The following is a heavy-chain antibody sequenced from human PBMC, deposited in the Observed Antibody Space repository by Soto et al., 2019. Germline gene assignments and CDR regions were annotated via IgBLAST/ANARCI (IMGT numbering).Heavy chain of an antibody. Sequence: QVQLQKSGPGLVKPSGTLSLTCAVSGGSISSSNWWSWVRQPPGKGLERIGEIYHSGSTNYNPSLKSRVTISVDKSKNQFSLKRSSVTAADPAMYYCARLLEGIDDYGDCRWFDPWGQGTLVTVSS. CDR2: IYHSGST. V-gene: IGHV4-4*02. J-gene: IGHJ5*02. CDR3: ARLLEGIDDYGDCRWFDP. D-gene: IGHD4-17*01. CDR1: GGSISSSNW.